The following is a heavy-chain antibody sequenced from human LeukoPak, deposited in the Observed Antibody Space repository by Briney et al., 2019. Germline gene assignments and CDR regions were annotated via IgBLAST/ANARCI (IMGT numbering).Heavy chain of an antibody. CDR2: MNPNSGNT. V-gene: IGHV1-8*03. J-gene: IGHJ4*02. D-gene: IGHD3-22*01. CDR3: ARDMGYYDSSGYYWDY. Sequence: GSSVKVSCKASGYTFTSYDINWVRQATGQRLEWMGWMNPNSGNTGYAQKFQGRVTITRNTSISTAYMELSSLGSEDTAVYYCARDMGYYDSSGYYWDYWGQGTLVTVSS. CDR1: GYTFTSYD.